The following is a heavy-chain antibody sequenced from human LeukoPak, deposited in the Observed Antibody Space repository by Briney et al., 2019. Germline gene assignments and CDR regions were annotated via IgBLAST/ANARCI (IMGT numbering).Heavy chain of an antibody. V-gene: IGHV3-21*01. Sequence: PGGSLRLSCAASGFTFSSYSMNWVRQAPGKGLEWVSSISSSSSYIYYADSVKGRFTISRDNAKNSLYLQMNSLRAEDTAVYYCARGDDILTGYYLDFDYWGQGTLVTVSP. CDR2: ISSSSSYI. J-gene: IGHJ4*02. CDR3: ARGDDILTGYYLDFDY. CDR1: GFTFSSYS. D-gene: IGHD3-9*01.